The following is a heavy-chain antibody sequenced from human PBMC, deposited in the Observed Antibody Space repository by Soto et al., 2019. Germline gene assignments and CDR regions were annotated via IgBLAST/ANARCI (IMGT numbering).Heavy chain of an antibody. CDR2: ISAYNGNT. Sequence: QVQLVQSGAEVKKPGASVKVSCKASGYTFTSYGISWVRQAPGQGLEWMGWISAYNGNTNYAQKLQGRVTMTTDTSTSTASMVXRSLRSDDTAVYYCARVRTYESSGWFGTVRNAPDYWGQGTLVTVSS. V-gene: IGHV1-18*01. J-gene: IGHJ4*02. D-gene: IGHD6-19*01. CDR1: GYTFTSYG. CDR3: ARVRTYESSGWFGTVRNAPDY.